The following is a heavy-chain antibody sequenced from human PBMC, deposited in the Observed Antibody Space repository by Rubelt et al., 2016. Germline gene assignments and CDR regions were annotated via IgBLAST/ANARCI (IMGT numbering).Heavy chain of an antibody. J-gene: IGHJ2*01. CDR3: ARLLRSDWYFDL. CDR2: IYYSGST. CDR1: GGSISSSSYY. Sequence: QLQLQESGPGLVKPAETLSLTCTVSGGSISSSSYYWGWLRQPPGKGLEWIGSIYYSGSTYYNPSLKSRVTISVDTSKNQFSLKLSAVTAEDTAVHYCARLLRSDWYFDLWGRGTLVTVSS. V-gene: IGHV4-39*01.